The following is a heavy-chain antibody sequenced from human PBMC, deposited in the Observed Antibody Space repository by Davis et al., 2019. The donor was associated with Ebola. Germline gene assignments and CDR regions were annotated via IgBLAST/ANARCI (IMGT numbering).Heavy chain of an antibody. D-gene: IGHD3-10*01. V-gene: IGHV1-2*02. J-gene: IGHJ4*02. Sequence: ASVKVSCKASGYTFTGYYMHWVRQAPGQGLEWMGWINPNSGGTNYAQKFQGRVTMTRNTSISTAYMELSSLRSEDTAMYYCARAPTWSQINYYCFDYWGQGAPVTVSS. CDR2: INPNSGGT. CDR1: GYTFTGYY. CDR3: ARAPTWSQINYYCFDY.